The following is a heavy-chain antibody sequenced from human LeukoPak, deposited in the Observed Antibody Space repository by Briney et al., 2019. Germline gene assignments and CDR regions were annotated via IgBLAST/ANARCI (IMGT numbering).Heavy chain of an antibody. CDR1: GFTFSNYV. V-gene: IGHV3-23*01. CDR3: AKFYGSGSYSFDY. CDR2: ISGSGGNT. D-gene: IGHD3-10*01. Sequence: GGSLRLSCAASGFTFSNYVMSWVRQAPGKGLEWVSSISGSGGNTYYADSVKGRFTISRDNSKNTLYLQMNSLRAEDTAVYYCAKFYGSGSYSFDYWGQGTLVTVSS. J-gene: IGHJ4*02.